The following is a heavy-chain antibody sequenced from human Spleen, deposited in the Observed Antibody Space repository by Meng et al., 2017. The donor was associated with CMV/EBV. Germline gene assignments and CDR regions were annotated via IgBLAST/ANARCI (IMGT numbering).Heavy chain of an antibody. D-gene: IGHD2-2*01. V-gene: IGHV3-33*06. CDR1: GFTFSSYG. CDR2: IWYDGSNK. J-gene: IGHJ4*02. Sequence: GESLKISCAASGFTFSSYGMHWVRQAPGKGLEWVAVIWYDGSNKYYADSVKGRFTISRDNSKNTLYLQMNSLRAEDTAVYYCAKSDDSSVPATPPDYWGQGTLSPSPQ. CDR3: AKSDDSSVPATPPDY.